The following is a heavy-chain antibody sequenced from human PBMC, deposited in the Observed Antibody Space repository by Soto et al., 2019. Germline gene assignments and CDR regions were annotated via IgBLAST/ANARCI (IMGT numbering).Heavy chain of an antibody. J-gene: IGHJ3*02. V-gene: IGHV4-30-4*01. CDR3: ARELLFYDSDGFSWDDAFDI. Sequence: SETLSLTCTVSGDSISSADYYWSWIRQTPGKGLEWIGHIFYSGITYYNPSLKSRLTISVDTSKNHFSLRLTSVTAADTAVYYCARELLFYDSDGFSWDDAFDIWGQGTMVTVSS. CDR2: IFYSGIT. D-gene: IGHD3-22*01. CDR1: GDSISSADYY.